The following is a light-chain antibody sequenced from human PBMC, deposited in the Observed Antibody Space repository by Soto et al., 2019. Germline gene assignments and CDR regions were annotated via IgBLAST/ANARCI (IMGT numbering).Light chain of an antibody. Sequence: EIVLPESAADLSLNPGERASLXSRASHSIHTSLAWYQQKSGKPPRLVIYDSTLRATGIPDRFSGSGSGTDFTLTISRLEPEDFAVYYCQQYGSSSPFGQGTRLEI. V-gene: IGKV3D-20*01. CDR1: HSIHTS. J-gene: IGKJ5*01. CDR2: DST. CDR3: QQYGSSSP.